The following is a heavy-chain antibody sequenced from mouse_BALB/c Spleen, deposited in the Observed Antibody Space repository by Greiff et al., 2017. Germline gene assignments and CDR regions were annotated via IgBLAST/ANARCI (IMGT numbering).Heavy chain of an antibody. J-gene: IGHJ2*01. Sequence: QVQLQQPGAELVRPGASVKLSCKASGYTFTSYWINWVKQRPGQGLEWIGNIYPSDSYTNYNQKFKDKATLTVDKSSSTAYMQLSSPTSEDSAVYYCTRRGGFYFDYWGQGTTLTVSS. CDR3: TRRGGFYFDY. V-gene: IGHV1-69*02. CDR1: GYTFTSYW. CDR2: IYPSDSYT.